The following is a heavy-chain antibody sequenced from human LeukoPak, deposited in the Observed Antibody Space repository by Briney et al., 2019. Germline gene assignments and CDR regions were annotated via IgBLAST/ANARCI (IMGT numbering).Heavy chain of an antibody. CDR3: ARVVVVAAKNWFDP. D-gene: IGHD2-15*01. V-gene: IGHV1-2*02. Sequence: ASVKVSCKASGYTFTGYYMHWVRQATGQGLEWMGWINPNSGGTNYAQKFQGRVTMTRDTSISTAYMELSRLRSDDTAVYYCARVVVVAAKNWFDPWGQGTLVTVSS. J-gene: IGHJ5*02. CDR1: GYTFTGYY. CDR2: INPNSGGT.